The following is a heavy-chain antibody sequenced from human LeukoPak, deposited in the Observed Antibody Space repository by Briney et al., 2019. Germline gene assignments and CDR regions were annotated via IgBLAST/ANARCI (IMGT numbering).Heavy chain of an antibody. CDR2: ISWNSGSI. V-gene: IGHV3-9*01. Sequence: GGSLRLSCAASGFTFYDYAMYWVRHAPGKGLEWVSGISWNSGSIVYADSVTGRFTISRDNAKKSLYLQMNSLRAEDTALYYCAKDRFASSSPGAFDIWGQGKMGTVSS. CDR1: GFTFYDYA. J-gene: IGHJ3*02. D-gene: IGHD2-2*01. CDR3: AKDRFASSSPGAFDI.